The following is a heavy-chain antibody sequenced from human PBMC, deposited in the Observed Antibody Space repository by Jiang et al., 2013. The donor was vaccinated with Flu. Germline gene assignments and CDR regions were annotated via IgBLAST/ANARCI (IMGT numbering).Heavy chain of an antibody. V-gene: IGHV1-69*04. CDR1: GGTFSGYP. CDR3: ARKGCSNTWDFAY. Sequence: SGAEVKKPGSSVKVSCKTSGGTFSGYPITWVRRAPGQGLEWMGRIIPISGITNYAQSFQGRVTITADKSTKTVYMEMNNLSSEDTAMYYCARKGCSNTWDFAYWGQGTLVSVSS. CDR2: IIPISGIT. J-gene: IGHJ4*02. D-gene: IGHD2-2*01.